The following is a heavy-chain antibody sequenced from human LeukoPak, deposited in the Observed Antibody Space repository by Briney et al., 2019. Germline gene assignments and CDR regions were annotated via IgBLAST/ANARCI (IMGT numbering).Heavy chain of an antibody. V-gene: IGHV1-2*02. Sequence: GASVKVSCKASGYTFTGYYMHWVRQAPGQGLEWMGWINPNSGGTNYAQKFQGRVTMTRDTSISTAYMELSRLRSDDTAVYYCARFIAVAGKDDAFDIWGQGTMVTVSS. CDR3: ARFIAVAGKDDAFDI. J-gene: IGHJ3*02. CDR1: GYTFTGYY. CDR2: INPNSGGT. D-gene: IGHD6-19*01.